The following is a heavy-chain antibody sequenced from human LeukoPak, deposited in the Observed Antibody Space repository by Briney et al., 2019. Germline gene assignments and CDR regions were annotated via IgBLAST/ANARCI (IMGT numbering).Heavy chain of an antibody. Sequence: PGGSLRLSCAASGFTFSSYGMHWVRQAPGKGLEGVAVIWYDGSNKYYAGSVKGRFTISRDNSKNTLYLQMNSLRAEDTAVYYCARDPRYSGYDFSYFDYWGQGTLVTVSS. V-gene: IGHV3-33*01. CDR3: ARDPRYSGYDFSYFDY. CDR1: GFTFSSYG. CDR2: IWYDGSNK. J-gene: IGHJ4*02. D-gene: IGHD5-12*01.